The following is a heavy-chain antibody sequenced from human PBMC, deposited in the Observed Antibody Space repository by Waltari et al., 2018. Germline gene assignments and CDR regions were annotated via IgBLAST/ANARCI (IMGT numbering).Heavy chain of an antibody. CDR3: ARHELGISQYYYNMYV. Sequence: VQLVQSGGEVKTPGSSVKVSCKASGGSLGGYGVSWVRQAPGQGLEWMGVIIPMFGIPDFSQKFQDRLTIPADESTNTVYMELSSLTSEDTAIYYCARHELGISQYYYNMYVWGQGP. V-gene: IGHV1-69*12. CDR1: GGSLGGYG. D-gene: IGHD7-27*01. J-gene: IGHJ6*03. CDR2: IIPMFGIP.